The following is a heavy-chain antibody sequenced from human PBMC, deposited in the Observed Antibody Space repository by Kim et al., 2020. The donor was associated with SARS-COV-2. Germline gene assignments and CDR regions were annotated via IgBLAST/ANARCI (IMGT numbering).Heavy chain of an antibody. CDR1: GFTFDDYT. J-gene: IGHJ6*02. CDR3: AKDARAYCGGDCPYYYGMDV. CDR2: ISWDGGST. D-gene: IGHD2-21*02. V-gene: IGHV3-43*01. Sequence: GGSLRLSCAASGFTFDDYTMHWVRQAPGKGLEWVSLISWDGGSTYYADSVKGRFTISRDNSKNSLYLQMNSLRTEDTALYYCAKDARAYCGGDCPYYYGMDVWGQGTTVTVSS.